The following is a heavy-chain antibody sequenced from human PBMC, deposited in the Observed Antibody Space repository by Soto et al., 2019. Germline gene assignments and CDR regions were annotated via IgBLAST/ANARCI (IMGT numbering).Heavy chain of an antibody. CDR1: GFTFSTYS. V-gene: IGHV3-21*01. CDR2: ISSRSDI. D-gene: IGHD2-2*02. Sequence: PGGSLRLSCVGSGFTFSTYSINWVRQAPGKGLEWVSSISSRSDIYYADSVKGRFTITRDNATNSVSLHMNSLRAEDTAVYYCAREYTAWPLAYGLDVWGQGTTVTVLL. J-gene: IGHJ6*02. CDR3: AREYTAWPLAYGLDV.